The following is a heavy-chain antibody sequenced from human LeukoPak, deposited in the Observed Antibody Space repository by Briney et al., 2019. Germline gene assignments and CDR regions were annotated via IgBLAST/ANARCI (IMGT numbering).Heavy chain of an antibody. J-gene: IGHJ4*02. V-gene: IGHV3-7*01. Sequence: PGGSLRLSCAASGVTFSSYWMSWVRQAPGKGLEWVANIKQDGSEKYYVDSVKGRFTISRDNAKNSLYLQMNSLRAEDTAVYYCAREGSYSSGWYIDYWGQGTLVTVSS. D-gene: IGHD6-19*01. CDR1: GVTFSSYW. CDR2: IKQDGSEK. CDR3: AREGSYSSGWYIDY.